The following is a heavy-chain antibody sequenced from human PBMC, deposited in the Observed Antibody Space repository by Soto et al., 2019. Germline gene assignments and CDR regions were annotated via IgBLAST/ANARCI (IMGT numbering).Heavy chain of an antibody. Sequence: SVTMSVTCTVAGGSISSGVYYWSWNSQHPGKGLEWIGYIYYSGSTYYNPSLKSRVTISVDTSKNQFSLKLSSVTAADTAVYYCARTEKIHDYGERLYYYYGMDVWGQGTTVTVSS. V-gene: IGHV4-31*03. CDR2: IYYSGST. CDR1: GGSISSGVYY. J-gene: IGHJ6*02. D-gene: IGHD4-17*01. CDR3: ARTEKIHDYGERLYYYYGMDV.